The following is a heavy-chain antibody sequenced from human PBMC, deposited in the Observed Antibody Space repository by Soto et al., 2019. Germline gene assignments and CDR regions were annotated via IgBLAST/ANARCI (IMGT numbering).Heavy chain of an antibody. CDR2: IYYSGST. V-gene: IGHV4-31*03. CDR1: GGSISSGGYY. CDR3: ARGRTYSFRAFDI. Sequence: SETLSLTCTVSGGSISSGGYYWSWIRQHPGKGLEWIGYIYYSGSTYCNPSLKSRVTISVDTSKNQFSLKLSSVTAADTAVYYCARGRTYSFRAFDIWGQGTMVTVS. J-gene: IGHJ3*02. D-gene: IGHD5-18*01.